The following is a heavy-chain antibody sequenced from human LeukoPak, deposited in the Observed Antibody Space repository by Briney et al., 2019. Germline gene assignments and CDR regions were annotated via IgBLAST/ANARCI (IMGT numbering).Heavy chain of an antibody. V-gene: IGHV3-23*01. D-gene: IGHD1-1*01. CDR1: GFTFNSYA. CDR3: VTYKNQPHTLFFDF. Sequence: GGSLRLSCAASGFTFNSYAMSWVRQAPEKGLEWVATISGSGGGTYYADSAKGRFTISRDNARNSLSLQMNGLRSEDTAVYYCVTYKNQPHTLFFDFWGQGALVTVSA. J-gene: IGHJ4*02. CDR2: ISGSGGGT.